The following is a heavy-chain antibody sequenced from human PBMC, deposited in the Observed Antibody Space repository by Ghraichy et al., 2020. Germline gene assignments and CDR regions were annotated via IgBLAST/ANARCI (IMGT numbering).Heavy chain of an antibody. CDR1: GDSISNYY. V-gene: IGHV4-59*01. CDR2: IYNSGST. Sequence: SETLSLTCTVSGDSISNYYLPWIRQPPGKGLEWIGNIYNSGSTNYNPSLKSRLTISADTSKNQFSLRLTSATAADTAVYYCGTGSGWTTDLWGQGTLVTVSS. CDR3: GTGSGWTTDL. D-gene: IGHD6-19*01. J-gene: IGHJ5*02.